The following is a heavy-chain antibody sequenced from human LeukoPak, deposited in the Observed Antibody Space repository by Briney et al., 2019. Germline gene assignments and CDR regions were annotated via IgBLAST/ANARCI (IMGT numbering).Heavy chain of an antibody. Sequence: GGSLRLSCAASGFRFSRYWMHWVRQAPGKGLMWVSRITSDGSTTDYADSVKGRFTISRDNSKNTLYLQMNSLRVEDTAVYYCARERLAMVRGVIPKEAWGWFDPWGQGTLVTVSS. V-gene: IGHV3-74*01. J-gene: IGHJ5*02. CDR2: ITSDGSTT. D-gene: IGHD3-10*01. CDR3: ARERLAMVRGVIPKEAWGWFDP. CDR1: GFRFSRYW.